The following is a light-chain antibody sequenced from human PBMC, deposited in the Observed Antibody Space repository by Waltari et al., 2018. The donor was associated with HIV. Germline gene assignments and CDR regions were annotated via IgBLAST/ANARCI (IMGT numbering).Light chain of an antibody. CDR1: RSDVGGYNY. Sequence: QSALTQPRSVSGSPGQSVTISCTETRSDVGGYNYVSWYQQHPGKAPKVMIYDVSKRPSRVPDRFSGSKSGNTASLTISGLQAEDEADYYCCSYAGSYIWVFGGGTKLTVL. J-gene: IGLJ3*02. CDR3: CSYAGSYIWV. V-gene: IGLV2-11*01. CDR2: DVS.